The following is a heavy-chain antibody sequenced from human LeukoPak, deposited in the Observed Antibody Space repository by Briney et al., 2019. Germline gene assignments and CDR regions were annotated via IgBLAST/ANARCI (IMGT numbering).Heavy chain of an antibody. J-gene: IGHJ5*02. D-gene: IGHD4-23*01. Sequence: SETLSPTCTVSGGSISSYYWSWIRQHPGKGLEWIGYIYYSGSTYYNPSLKSRVTISVDTSKNQFSLKLSSVTAADTAVYYCARVNSENWFDPWGQGTPVTVSS. CDR2: IYYSGST. CDR3: ARVNSENWFDP. V-gene: IGHV4-59*06. CDR1: GGSISSYY.